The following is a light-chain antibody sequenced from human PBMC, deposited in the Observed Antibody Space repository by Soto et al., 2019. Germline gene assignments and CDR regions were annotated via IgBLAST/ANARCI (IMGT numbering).Light chain of an antibody. CDR2: GAS. Sequence: ETVLTQSPGTLSLSPGERATLSCRASQSVNSNYLAWYQQKPGQAPRLLIYGASSRATGIPDRFSGSGSGADFILTISRLEPDDFAVYYCQQYGSSPPLTFGGGTKVDIK. V-gene: IGKV3-20*01. J-gene: IGKJ4*01. CDR3: QQYGSSPPLT. CDR1: QSVNSNY.